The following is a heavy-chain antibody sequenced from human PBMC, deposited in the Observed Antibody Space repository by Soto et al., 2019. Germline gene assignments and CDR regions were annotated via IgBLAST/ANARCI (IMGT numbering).Heavy chain of an antibody. D-gene: IGHD2-15*01. V-gene: IGHV1-18*01. J-gene: IGHJ5*02. CDR3: ARVGGCSGGSCYSGIGWFDP. CDR2: ISAYNGNT. Sequence: GASVKVSCKASGYTFTSYGISWVRQAPGQGLEWMGWISAYNGNTNYAQKLQGRVTMTTDTSTSTAYMELRSLRSDDTAVYYCARVGGCSGGSCYSGIGWFDPWGQGTLVTVSS. CDR1: GYTFTSYG.